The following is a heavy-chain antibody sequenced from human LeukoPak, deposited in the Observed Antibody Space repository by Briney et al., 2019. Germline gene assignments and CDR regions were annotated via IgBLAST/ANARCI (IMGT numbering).Heavy chain of an antibody. J-gene: IGHJ4*02. CDR1: GYTFSTYY. V-gene: IGHV1-46*01. D-gene: IGHD5-24*01. CDR2: VNPRSGSA. Sequence: ASVKVSCKPSGYTFSTYYMHWVRQAPGQGLEWMGIVNPRSGSASYAQKFQGRLTMAGDTSTSTVYMELSSLRSEDTAMYYCAGGAGYNYPYYFDYWGQGTLVTVSS. CDR3: AGGAGYNYPYYFDY.